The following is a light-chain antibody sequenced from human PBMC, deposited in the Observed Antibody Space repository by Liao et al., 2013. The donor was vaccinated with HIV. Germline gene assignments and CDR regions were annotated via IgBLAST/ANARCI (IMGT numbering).Light chain of an antibody. CDR1: KLGDKY. CDR2: HDS. V-gene: IGLV3-1*01. CDR3: QVWDSSSDHPGV. J-gene: IGLJ3*02. Sequence: SYELTQPPSVSVSPGQTASISCSGDKLGDKYACWYQQKPGQSPVLVIYHDSERPSGIPERFSGSNSGNTATLTISGTQAMDEADYYCQVWDSSSDHPGVFGGGTKLTVL.